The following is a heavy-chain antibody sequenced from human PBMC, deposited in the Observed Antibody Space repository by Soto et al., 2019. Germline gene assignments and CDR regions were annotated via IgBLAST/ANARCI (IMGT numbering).Heavy chain of an antibody. CDR1: GFTFSSYG. D-gene: IGHD2-2*01. J-gene: IGHJ4*02. Sequence: GGSLRLSCAASGFTFSSYGMHWVRQAPGKGLEWVAVIWYDGSNKYYADSVKGRFTISRDNSKNTLYLQMNSLRAEDTAVYYCARDPLGYCSSTSCWNLDYWGQGTLVTVSS. CDR3: ARDPLGYCSSTSCWNLDY. CDR2: IWYDGSNK. V-gene: IGHV3-33*01.